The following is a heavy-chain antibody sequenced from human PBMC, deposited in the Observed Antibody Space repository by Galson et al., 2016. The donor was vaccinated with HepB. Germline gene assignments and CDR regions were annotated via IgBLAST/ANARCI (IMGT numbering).Heavy chain of an antibody. V-gene: IGHV4-31*03. CDR3: ARGVSMVRGWLDP. CDR1: GAFISSGGYY. CDR2: VYYSGST. Sequence: TLSLTCNVSGAFISSGGYYWNWIRLHPGKGLEWIGYVYYSGSTYYNPSLESRATISVDTSENQFSLKLTSVTAADTAVYYCARGVSMVRGWLDPWGQGTRVTVSS. D-gene: IGHD3-10*01. J-gene: IGHJ5*02.